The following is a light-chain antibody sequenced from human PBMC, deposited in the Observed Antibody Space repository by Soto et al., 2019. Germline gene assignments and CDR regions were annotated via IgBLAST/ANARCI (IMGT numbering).Light chain of an antibody. V-gene: IGLV4-60*02. CDR1: SGHSSYS. CDR2: LEGSGNY. J-gene: IGLJ3*02. CDR3: ETWGSNSWV. Sequence: QLVLTQSSSASASLGSSVKLTCTLSSGHSSYSIAWHQQQPGKAPRYLMKLEGSGNYNKGSGVPDRFSGSSSGADRYLTISNLQFEDEADYYCETWGSNSWVFGGGTKLTVL.